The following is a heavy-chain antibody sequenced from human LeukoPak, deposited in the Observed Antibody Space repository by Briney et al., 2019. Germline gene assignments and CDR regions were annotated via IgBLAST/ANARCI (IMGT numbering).Heavy chain of an antibody. CDR3: AKDHVTPYYYDSSGYFKEGAFDI. V-gene: IGHV1-58*02. D-gene: IGHD3-22*01. J-gene: IGHJ3*02. CDR2: IVVGSGNT. CDR1: GFTFTSSA. Sequence: SVKVSCKASGFTFTSSAMQWVRQARGQRLEWIGWIVVGSGNTNYAQKFQERVTITRDMSTSTAYMELNSLRAEDTAVYYCAKDHVTPYYYDSSGYFKEGAFDIWGQGTMVTVSS.